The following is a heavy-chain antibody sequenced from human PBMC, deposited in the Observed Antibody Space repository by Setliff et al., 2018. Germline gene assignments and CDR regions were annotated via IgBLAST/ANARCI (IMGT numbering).Heavy chain of an antibody. D-gene: IGHD3-3*01. CDR3: ARMSGFLYMDV. Sequence: PSETLSLTCSVSGDSISSSSYYWGWIRQPPGKGLEWIGEINHRGSTNYNPSLKSRVTISVDTSKNHFSLKLTSVTAADTAAYYCARMSGFLYMDVWGKGTTVTVSS. CDR1: GDSISSSSYY. V-gene: IGHV4-39*07. J-gene: IGHJ6*03. CDR2: INHRGST.